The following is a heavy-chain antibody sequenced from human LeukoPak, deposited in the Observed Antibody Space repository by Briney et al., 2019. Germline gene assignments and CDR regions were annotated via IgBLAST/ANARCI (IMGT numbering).Heavy chain of an antibody. CDR2: IYHSGRG. V-gene: IGHV4-30-2*01. D-gene: IGHD6-13*01. CDR1: GGSIDSGGYY. J-gene: IGHJ6*03. CDR3: ARDWDGIAAAERILPWDGAYYMDV. Sequence: SETLSLTCTVSGGSIDSGGYYWSWIRQPPGKGLEWIGYIYHSGRGYYSPSLKSRVTISVDTSKNQFSLKLTSVTAADTAVYYCARDWDGIAAAERILPWDGAYYMDVWGKGTTVTVSS.